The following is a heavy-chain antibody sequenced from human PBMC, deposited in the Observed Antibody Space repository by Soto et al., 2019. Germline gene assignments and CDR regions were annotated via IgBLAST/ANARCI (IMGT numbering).Heavy chain of an antibody. CDR2: IDPSDSDT. CDR1: GYSFTTYW. Sequence: ESLKISCKGSGYSFTTYWITWVRQMPGKGLEWMGRIDPSDSDTNYSPSFQGHVTMSADKSISTAYLQWSSLKASDTAIYYCARHSYDSSGYYYGDYWGQGTLVTVSS. CDR3: ARHSYDSSGYYYGDY. J-gene: IGHJ4*02. V-gene: IGHV5-10-1*01. D-gene: IGHD3-22*01.